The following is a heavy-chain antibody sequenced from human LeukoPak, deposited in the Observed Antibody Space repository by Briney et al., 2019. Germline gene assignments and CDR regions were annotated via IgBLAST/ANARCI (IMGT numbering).Heavy chain of an antibody. Sequence: GESLKISCQGSGYDLSTSWIAWVRQAPGKGLEWVGSIYIGDSDPRYSPSFQGHVTMSADKSVNTASLQWNSLQGSDTGVYFCAKVKSFGYWFFDLWGRGTLVAVSS. D-gene: IGHD3-16*01. V-gene: IGHV5-51*01. CDR1: GYDLSTSW. CDR2: IYIGDSDP. J-gene: IGHJ2*01. CDR3: AKVKSFGYWFFDL.